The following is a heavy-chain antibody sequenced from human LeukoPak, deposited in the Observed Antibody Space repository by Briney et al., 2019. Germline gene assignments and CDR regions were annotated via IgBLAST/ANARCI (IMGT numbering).Heavy chain of an antibody. Sequence: GGSLRLSCAASGFTFSGYAMSWVRHAPGKGLEWVSPISGSGGRTYYADSVEGRFTISRDNSKNTLYLQIKSLRVEDTAVYHCAKGRFFHDNSDAFEIWGQGTMVTVSS. J-gene: IGHJ3*02. D-gene: IGHD3-22*01. V-gene: IGHV3-23*01. CDR1: GFTFSGYA. CDR3: AKGRFFHDNSDAFEI. CDR2: ISGSGGRT.